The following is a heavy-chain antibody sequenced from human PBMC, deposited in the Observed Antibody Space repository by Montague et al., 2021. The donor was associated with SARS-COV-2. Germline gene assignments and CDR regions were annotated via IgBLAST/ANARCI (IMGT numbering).Heavy chain of an antibody. Sequence: SLRLSCAASGFTFSSYAMHWVRQAPGKGLEWVAVISYDGSNKYYADSVKGRFAISRGNSKNTLYLQMNSLRAEDTAVYYCARPSSGSYYHAFDIWGQGTMVTVSS. V-gene: IGHV3-30*09. D-gene: IGHD1-26*01. CDR2: ISYDGSNK. J-gene: IGHJ3*02. CDR3: ARPSSGSYYHAFDI. CDR1: GFTFSSYA.